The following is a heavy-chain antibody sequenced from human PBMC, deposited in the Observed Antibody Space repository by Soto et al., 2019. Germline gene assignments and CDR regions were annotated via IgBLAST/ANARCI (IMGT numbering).Heavy chain of an antibody. Sequence: QVQLVQSGAEVKKPGASVKVSCKASGYTFTSDDINWVRQATGQGLEWMGWMNRNSGNTGYAQKFQGRGTMTWNTXISKGCMEGSSLRSEDTAVYYCARERRLGIDGMDVWGQGTTVTVSS. CDR1: GYTFTSDD. V-gene: IGHV1-8*01. J-gene: IGHJ6*02. CDR3: ARERRLGIDGMDV. CDR2: MNRNSGNT. D-gene: IGHD7-27*01.